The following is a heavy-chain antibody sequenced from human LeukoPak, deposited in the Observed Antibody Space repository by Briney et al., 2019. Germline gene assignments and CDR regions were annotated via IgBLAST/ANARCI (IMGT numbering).Heavy chain of an antibody. D-gene: IGHD3-22*01. CDR2: ISSSSSYI. Sequence: GGSLRLSCAASGFTFSSYSMNWVRQAPGKGLEWVSSISSSSSYIYYADSVKGRFTISRDNAKNSLYLQMNSLRAEDTAVYYCARVSRDSSGYYYKDYWGQGTLVTVSS. CDR3: ARVSRDSSGYYYKDY. CDR1: GFTFSSYS. J-gene: IGHJ4*02. V-gene: IGHV3-21*01.